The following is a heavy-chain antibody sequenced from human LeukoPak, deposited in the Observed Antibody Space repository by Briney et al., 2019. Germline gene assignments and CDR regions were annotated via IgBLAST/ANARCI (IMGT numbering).Heavy chain of an antibody. CDR3: ARAYGGFDY. CDR2: INPNSGGT. Sequence: ASVKVSCKASGYTFTGYYMHWVRQAPGQGLEWMGWINPNSGGTNYAQKFQGWVTMTRNTSISTAYMELSSLRSEDTAVYYCARAYGGFDYWGQGTLVTVSS. J-gene: IGHJ4*02. D-gene: IGHD4-23*01. V-gene: IGHV1-2*04. CDR1: GYTFTGYY.